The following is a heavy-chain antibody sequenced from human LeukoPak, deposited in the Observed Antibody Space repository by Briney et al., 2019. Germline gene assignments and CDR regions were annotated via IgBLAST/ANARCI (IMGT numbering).Heavy chain of an antibody. CDR2: ISSSGSTI. J-gene: IGHJ4*02. D-gene: IGHD3-10*01. CDR3: ARQYYYGSGSLIGY. CDR1: GFTFSSYE. Sequence: GGSLRLSCAASGFTFSSYEMNWVRQAPGKGLEWVSYISSSGSTIYYADSVKGRFTISGDNAKNSLYLQMNSLRAEDTAVYYCARQYYYGSGSLIGYWGQGTLVTVSS. V-gene: IGHV3-48*03.